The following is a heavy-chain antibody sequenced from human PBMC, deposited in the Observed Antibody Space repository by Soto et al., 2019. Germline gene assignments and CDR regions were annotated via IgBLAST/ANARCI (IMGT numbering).Heavy chain of an antibody. CDR3: AKNQGVELVPLATVDWFDP. D-gene: IGHD1-26*01. V-gene: IGHV3-23*01. CDR1: GFIFENFG. CDR2: ISGSGFKK. Sequence: GGSLRLSCVASGFIFENFGMSWVRQAPGKGLEWISSISGSGFKKYYADSVKGRFTISRDNSKSTVYLELNNLSAEDTAVYHCAKNQGVELVPLATVDWFDPWGQGSVVTVSS. J-gene: IGHJ5*02.